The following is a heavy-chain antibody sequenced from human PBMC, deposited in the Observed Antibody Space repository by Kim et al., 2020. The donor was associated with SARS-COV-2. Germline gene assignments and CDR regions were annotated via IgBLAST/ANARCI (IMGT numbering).Heavy chain of an antibody. CDR3: AKEESRITAPESGMDV. J-gene: IGHJ6*01. Sequence: GGSLRLSCAASGFTFSSYGMHWVRQAPGKGLEWVAVISYDGSNKYYADSVKGRFTISRDNSKNTLYLQMNSLRAEDTAVYYCAKEESRITAPESGMDVWG. CDR1: GFTFSSYG. CDR2: ISYDGSNK. V-gene: IGHV3-30*18. D-gene: IGHD1-20*01.